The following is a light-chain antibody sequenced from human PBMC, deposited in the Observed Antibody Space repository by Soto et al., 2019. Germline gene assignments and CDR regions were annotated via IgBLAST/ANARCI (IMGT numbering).Light chain of an antibody. Sequence: EIVMTQSPATLSVSPGERASLSCSASQSVNSNLAWYQQKPGQAPRLLIYGASTRATGIPARFSGSGSGTDFTLTISRLEPEDFAVYYCQQYGSSPFTFGPGTKVDI. CDR1: QSVNSN. CDR2: GAS. CDR3: QQYGSSPFT. J-gene: IGKJ3*01. V-gene: IGKV3-15*01.